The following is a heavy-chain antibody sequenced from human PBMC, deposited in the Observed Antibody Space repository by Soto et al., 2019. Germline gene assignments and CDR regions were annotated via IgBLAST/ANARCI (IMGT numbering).Heavy chain of an antibody. J-gene: IGHJ2*01. D-gene: IGHD3-22*01. CDR3: ARDRYSYDSRAYQGVDCYFDL. CDR1: GFIFSNYG. Sequence: QVQLVESGGGVVQPGRSLRLSCAASGFIFSNYGMHWVRQAPGKGLEWVAVIWYDGSHESYADSVKGRFTISRDNSKNTLFLQTNSLRAEDTAVDYCARDRYSYDSRAYQGVDCYFDLWGRGTLVTVSS. V-gene: IGHV3-33*01. CDR2: IWYDGSHE.